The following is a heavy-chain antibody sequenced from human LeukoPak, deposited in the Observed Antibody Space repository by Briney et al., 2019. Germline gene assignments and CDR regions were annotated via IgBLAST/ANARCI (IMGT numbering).Heavy chain of an antibody. CDR1: GYTFTGYY. CDR3: ARVRAGSGWDY. Sequence: ASVKVSCKASGYTFTGYYMHWVRQPPGQGLEWMGWINPNSGGTNYAQKFQGWVTMTRDTSISTAYMELSRLRSDDTAVYYCARVRAGSGWDYWGQGTLVTVSS. CDR2: INPNSGGT. D-gene: IGHD6-19*01. J-gene: IGHJ4*02. V-gene: IGHV1-2*04.